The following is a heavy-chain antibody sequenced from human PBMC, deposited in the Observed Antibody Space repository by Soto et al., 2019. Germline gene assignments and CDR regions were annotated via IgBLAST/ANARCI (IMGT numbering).Heavy chain of an antibody. Sequence: QVQLQQWGAGLLKPSETLSLTCAVYGGSFSGYQWSWIRQTPGKGLEWIGGINDSGDINYNPSLKSRRTILVDSPKKQISLRLSSVTAADTAVYYCARGLILWFGELSRRGGYYYYMDVWGKGTTVTVSS. CDR1: GGSFSGYQ. CDR3: ARGLILWFGELSRRGGYYYYMDV. V-gene: IGHV4-34*01. CDR2: INDSGDI. D-gene: IGHD3-10*01. J-gene: IGHJ6*03.